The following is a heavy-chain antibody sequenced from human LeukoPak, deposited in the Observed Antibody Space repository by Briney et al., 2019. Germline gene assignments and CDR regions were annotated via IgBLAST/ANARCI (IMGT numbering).Heavy chain of an antibody. V-gene: IGHV4-31*03. J-gene: IGHJ6*02. CDR1: GGSIGSGGYY. CDR3: ASEPYYYGIYYGMDV. D-gene: IGHD3-10*01. Sequence: PSETLSLTCTVSGGSIGSGGYYWSWIRQHPGKGLEWIGYIYYSGSTYYNPSLKSRVTISVDTSKNQFSLKLSSVTAADTAVYYCASEPYYYGIYYGMDVWGQGTTVTVSS. CDR2: IYYSGST.